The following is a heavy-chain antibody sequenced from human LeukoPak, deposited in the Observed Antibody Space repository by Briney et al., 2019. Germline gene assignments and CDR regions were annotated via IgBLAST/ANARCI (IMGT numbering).Heavy chain of an antibody. J-gene: IGHJ4*02. Sequence: ASVKVSCKASGYTFTSYYMHWVRQAPGQGLEWMGWISAYNGNTNYAQKLQGRVTMTTDTSTSTAYMELRSLRSDDTAVYYCARDDITMVRGVIFYFDYWGQGTLVTVSS. D-gene: IGHD3-10*01. CDR2: ISAYNGNT. CDR3: ARDDITMVRGVIFYFDY. V-gene: IGHV1-18*04. CDR1: GYTFTSYY.